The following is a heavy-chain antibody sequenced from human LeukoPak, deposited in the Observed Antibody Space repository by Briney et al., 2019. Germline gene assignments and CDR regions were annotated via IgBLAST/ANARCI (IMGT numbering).Heavy chain of an antibody. CDR1: GFTFSAFA. CDR2: ISGSGGLT. D-gene: IGHD4/OR15-4a*01. CDR3: AKDQGNDYGDQLHP. Sequence: GGSLRLSCAASGFTFSAFAMTWVRQAPGSGLEWVSAISGSGGLTYYADSVKGRFTISRDNSKSTLYLHMNGLRAEDTALYYCAKDQGNDYGDQLHPWGQGTLVTVSS. J-gene: IGHJ5*02. V-gene: IGHV3-23*01.